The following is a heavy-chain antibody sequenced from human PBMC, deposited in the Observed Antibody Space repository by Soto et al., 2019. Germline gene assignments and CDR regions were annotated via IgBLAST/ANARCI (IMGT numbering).Heavy chain of an antibody. Sequence: GEPLKISWKGSGYSFTSYWISWVRQMPGKGLEWMGRIDPSDSYTNYSPSFQGHVTISADKSISTAYLQWSSLKASDTAMYYCATRDGYNAYDYWGQGTLVTVSS. J-gene: IGHJ4*02. CDR1: GYSFTSYW. D-gene: IGHD3-16*01. V-gene: IGHV5-10-1*01. CDR3: ATRDGYNAYDY. CDR2: IDPSDSYT.